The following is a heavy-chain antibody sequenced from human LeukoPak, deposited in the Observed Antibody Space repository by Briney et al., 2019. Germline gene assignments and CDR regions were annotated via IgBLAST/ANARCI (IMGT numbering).Heavy chain of an antibody. Sequence: GRSLRLSCTASGFTFSSYTMHWVRRAPGKGLEWVAVISHDGNIKYHADSMKDRFTISRDNSRNTLYLQMNNLRPEDTAVYSCARAKYYDSRGYSVREAYDIWGQGTKVTVSS. CDR1: GFTFSSYT. CDR3: ARAKYYDSRGYSVREAYDI. J-gene: IGHJ3*02. CDR2: ISHDGNIK. V-gene: IGHV3-30*04. D-gene: IGHD3-22*01.